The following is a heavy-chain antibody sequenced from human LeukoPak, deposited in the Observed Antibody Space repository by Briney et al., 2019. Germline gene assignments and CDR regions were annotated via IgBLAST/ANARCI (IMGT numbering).Heavy chain of an antibody. CDR1: GYSFTNYW. V-gene: IGHV5-51*01. D-gene: IGHD1-26*01. Sequence: GESLKISCKGSGYSFTNYWIGWVRQMPGKGLKWKGIIYPGDSDARYSLSFQGQVTISADKSISTAYLQWSSLKASDTAMYYCARRRDLYSGSYYPFDYWGQGTLVTVSS. CDR2: IYPGDSDA. J-gene: IGHJ4*02. CDR3: ARRRDLYSGSYYPFDY.